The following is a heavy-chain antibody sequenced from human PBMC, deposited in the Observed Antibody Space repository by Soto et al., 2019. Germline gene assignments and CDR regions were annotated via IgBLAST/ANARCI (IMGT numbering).Heavy chain of an antibody. D-gene: IGHD4-4*01. CDR1: GGTFSSYA. J-gene: IGHJ3*02. CDR2: IIPIFGKA. V-gene: IGHV1-69*12. Sequence: QVQLVQSGAAVKKPGSSVTVSCRASGGTFSSYALSWVRQAPGQGLEWVGGIIPIFGKANYAQRFQGRVTITADESTSTAYMELSSLRSADTAVYYCVRDSTVATHAFDIWGQGTLVTVSS. CDR3: VRDSTVATHAFDI.